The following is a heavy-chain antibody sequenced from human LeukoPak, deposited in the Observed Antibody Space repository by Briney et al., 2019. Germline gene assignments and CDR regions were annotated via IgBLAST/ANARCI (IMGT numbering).Heavy chain of an antibody. CDR3: AKDWRFLEWLLGDY. J-gene: IGHJ4*02. CDR2: ISGSGGST. V-gene: IGHV3-23*01. CDR1: GFTFSSYA. D-gene: IGHD3-3*01. Sequence: GGSLRLSCAASGFTFSSYAMSWVRQAPGKGLEWVSAISGSGGSTYYADSVKGRFTISRDNSENTLYLQMNSLRAEDTAVYYCAKDWRFLEWLLGDYWGQGTLVTVSS.